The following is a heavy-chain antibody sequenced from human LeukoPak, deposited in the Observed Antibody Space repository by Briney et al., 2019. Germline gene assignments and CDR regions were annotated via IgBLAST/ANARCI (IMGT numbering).Heavy chain of an antibody. J-gene: IGHJ5*01. CDR3: ARDCRLNCARQPGFDS. V-gene: IGHV3-48*02. CDR2: ISSSGSTI. D-gene: IGHD1-1*01. Sequence: GSLRLSCAASGFTFSSYSMNWVRQAPGKGLEGVSYISSSGSTIYYADSVKGRLTISRDNAKNSLYLQLSSLRDEDTAVYYCARDCRLNCARQPGFDSWGQGTLVTVSS. CDR1: GFTFSSYS.